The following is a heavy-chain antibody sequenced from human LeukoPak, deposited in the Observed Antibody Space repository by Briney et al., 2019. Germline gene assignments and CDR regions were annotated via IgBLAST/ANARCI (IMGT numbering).Heavy chain of an antibody. CDR1: GFTFDDYA. D-gene: IGHD2-2*01. Sequence: GGSLRLACAASGFTFDDYAMHWVRQAPGKGLEWVSLISGDGGSTYYADSMKGRFTISRDDSKNTLYLQMNSLRADDTAVYYCAKNKRASAYASIDYWGQGTLVTVSS. CDR3: AKNKRASAYASIDY. V-gene: IGHV3-43*02. J-gene: IGHJ4*02. CDR2: ISGDGGST.